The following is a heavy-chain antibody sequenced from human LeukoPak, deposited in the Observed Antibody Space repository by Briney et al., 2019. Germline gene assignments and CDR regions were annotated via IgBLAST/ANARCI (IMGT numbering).Heavy chain of an antibody. D-gene: IGHD6-19*01. Sequence: SETLSLTCTVSGGSISSYYWSWIRQPPGKGLEWIGYVYYSGSTNYNPSLKSRVTMSVDTSKNQFSLKLSSVTAADTAVYYCARHWLTDPFDNWGKGTMVTVSS. CDR2: VYYSGST. V-gene: IGHV4-59*08. CDR1: GGSISSYY. CDR3: ARHWLTDPFDN. J-gene: IGHJ3*02.